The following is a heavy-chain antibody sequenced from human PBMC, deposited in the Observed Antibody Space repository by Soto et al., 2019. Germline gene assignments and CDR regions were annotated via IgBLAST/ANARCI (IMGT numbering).Heavy chain of an antibody. CDR3: ARGADYYDSSGSDY. CDR2: IIPIFGTA. J-gene: IGHJ4*02. CDR1: GGTFSSYA. Sequence: SVKVSCKASGGTFSSYAISWVRQAPGQGLEWMGGIIPIFGTANYAQKFQGRVTITADESTSTAYMELSSLRSAATAVYYCARGADYYDSSGSDYWGQGTLVTVSS. D-gene: IGHD3-22*01. V-gene: IGHV1-69*13.